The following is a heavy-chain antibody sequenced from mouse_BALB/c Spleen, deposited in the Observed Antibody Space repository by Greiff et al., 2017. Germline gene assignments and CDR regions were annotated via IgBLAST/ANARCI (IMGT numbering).Heavy chain of an antibody. CDR2: IWWNDNK. Sequence: QVTLKESGPGILQPSQTLSLTCSFSGFSLSTYGIGVGWIRQPSGKGLEWLAHIWWNDNKYYNTALKSRLTISKDTSNNQVFLKIASVDTADTATYYCARMNYYGSSYAYWGQGTTLTVSS. D-gene: IGHD1-1*01. CDR3: ARMNYYGSSYAY. V-gene: IGHV8-11*01. CDR1: GFSLSTYGIG. J-gene: IGHJ2*01.